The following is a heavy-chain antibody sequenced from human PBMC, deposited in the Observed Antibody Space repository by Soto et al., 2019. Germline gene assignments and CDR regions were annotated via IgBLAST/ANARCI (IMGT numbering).Heavy chain of an antibody. CDR1: GISVTSRL. J-gene: IGHJ4*02. Sequence: PGGSLRLSCAASGISVTSRLMSWVRQAPGKGLEWVSILYSDDNTYYADSVRGRFTISRDNSKNTVYLEMNSLRAEDTAVYYCASRPRETTPPQMYPLDYWGLGSLVTVSS. D-gene: IGHD1-1*01. CDR3: ASRPRETTPPQMYPLDY. CDR2: LYSDDNT. V-gene: IGHV3-66*01.